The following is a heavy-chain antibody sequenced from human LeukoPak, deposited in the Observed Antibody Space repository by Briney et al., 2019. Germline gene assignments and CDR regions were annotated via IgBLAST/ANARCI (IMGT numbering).Heavy chain of an antibody. Sequence: SETLSLTCTVSGISISSSHYYWGWIRQSPGKGLEWIGNIYYSGSTYHNPSLKSRVTISVDTSKNQFSLKLSSVTAADTALYYCARSWRGIKYNGSYDWFDPWGQGTLVIVSS. D-gene: IGHD1-26*01. CDR1: GISISSSHYY. J-gene: IGHJ5*02. V-gene: IGHV4-39*01. CDR3: ARSWRGIKYNGSYDWFDP. CDR2: IYYSGST.